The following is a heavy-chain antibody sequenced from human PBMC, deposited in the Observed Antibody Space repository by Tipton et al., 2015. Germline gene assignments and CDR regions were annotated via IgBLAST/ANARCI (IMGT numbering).Heavy chain of an antibody. CDR2: INTDGSST. D-gene: IGHD4-23*01. J-gene: IGHJ4*02. V-gene: IGHV3-74*01. CDR3: VNDLHTVALD. CDR1: GFTFSSYW. Sequence: SLRLSCAASGFTFSSYWMHWVRQGPGKGLVWVSLINTDGSSTTYADSVKGRFTISRDNAKNTLYLQMNSLRAEDTAVYYCVNDLHTVALDWGQGTLVTVSS.